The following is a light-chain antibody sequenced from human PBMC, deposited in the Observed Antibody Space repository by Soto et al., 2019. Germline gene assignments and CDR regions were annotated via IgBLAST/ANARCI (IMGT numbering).Light chain of an antibody. Sequence: ENLLTQSPATLSLSAGERATLFCRASEIINSGYLAWYQQKPGRAPRLLIYGASKRATGIPDRFSGSESGTDFTLTSNSLEPEDSAVYYCQQYGSSPPFGQGTRLDIK. CDR1: EIINSGY. CDR2: GAS. V-gene: IGKV3-20*01. CDR3: QQYGSSPP. J-gene: IGKJ5*01.